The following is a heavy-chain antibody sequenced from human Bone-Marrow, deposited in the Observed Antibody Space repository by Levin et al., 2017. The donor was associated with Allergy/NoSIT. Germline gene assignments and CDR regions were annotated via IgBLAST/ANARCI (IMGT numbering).Heavy chain of an antibody. J-gene: IGHJ6*02. Sequence: GESLKISCAVSGFTLNNAWINWVRQAPGKGLEWVGRFKGKTDGGTTDYAAPVKGRFTISRDDSKNMLYLQMNSLKTEDTAVYYCSTVRYCTSGVCYERYYYYYGMDVWGQGTTVTVSS. CDR3: STVRYCTSGVCYERYYYYYGMDV. D-gene: IGHD2-8*01. V-gene: IGHV3-15*07. CDR2: FKGKTDGGTT. CDR1: GFTLNNAW.